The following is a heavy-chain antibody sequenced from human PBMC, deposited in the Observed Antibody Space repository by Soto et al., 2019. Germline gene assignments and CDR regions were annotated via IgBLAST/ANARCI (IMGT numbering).Heavy chain of an antibody. CDR2: ISGSGFKK. Sequence: EVQLLESGGGLVQPGGSLRLSCAASGFIFENFGMSWVRQAPGKGLEWISSISGSGFKKYYADSVKGRFTISRDNSKSTVYLELNNLSAEDTAVYHCAKNQGVELVPLATVDWFDPWGQGSVVPVSS. V-gene: IGHV3-23*01. J-gene: IGHJ5*02. D-gene: IGHD1-26*01. CDR1: GFIFENFG. CDR3: AKNQGVELVPLATVDWFDP.